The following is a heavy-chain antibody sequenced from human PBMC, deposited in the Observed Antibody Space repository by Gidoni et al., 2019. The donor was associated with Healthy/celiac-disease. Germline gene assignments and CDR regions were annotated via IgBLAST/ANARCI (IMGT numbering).Heavy chain of an antibody. J-gene: IGHJ5*02. Sequence: QVQLVQSGAEVKKPGASVKVSCKASGYTFTGYYMHWVRQAPGQGLEWMGWINPNSGGTNYAQKFQGRVTMTRDTSISTAYMELSRLRSDDTAVYYCARDRYNWNVGHNWFDPWGQGTLVTVSS. CDR2: INPNSGGT. CDR3: ARDRYNWNVGHNWFDP. D-gene: IGHD1-1*01. CDR1: GYTFTGYY. V-gene: IGHV1-2*02.